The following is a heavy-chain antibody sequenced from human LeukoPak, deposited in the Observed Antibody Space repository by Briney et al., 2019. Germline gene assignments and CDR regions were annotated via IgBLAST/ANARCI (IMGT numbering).Heavy chain of an antibody. V-gene: IGHV4-34*01. J-gene: IGHJ4*02. CDR3: ARDLRGDLQYYFDY. CDR1: GGSFSGYY. CDR2: INHSGST. Sequence: SETLSLTCAVYGGSFSGYYWSWIRQPPGKGLEWIGEINHSGSTNYNPSLKSRVTISVDTSKNQFSLKLSSVTAADTAVYYCARDLRGDLQYYFDYWGQGTLVTVSS. D-gene: IGHD5-24*01.